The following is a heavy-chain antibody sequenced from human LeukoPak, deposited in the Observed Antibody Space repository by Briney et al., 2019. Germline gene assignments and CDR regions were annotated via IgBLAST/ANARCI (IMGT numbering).Heavy chain of an antibody. J-gene: IGHJ4*02. CDR2: INHSGST. V-gene: IGHV4-34*01. D-gene: IGHD2-15*01. Sequence: PSETLSLTCAVYGGSFSGYYWSWIRQPPGKGLEWIGEINHSGSTNYNPSLKSRVTISVDTSKNQFSLKLSSVTAADTAVYYCARDGGQGYYFDYWGQGTLVTVSS. CDR3: ARDGGQGYYFDY. CDR1: GGSFSGYY.